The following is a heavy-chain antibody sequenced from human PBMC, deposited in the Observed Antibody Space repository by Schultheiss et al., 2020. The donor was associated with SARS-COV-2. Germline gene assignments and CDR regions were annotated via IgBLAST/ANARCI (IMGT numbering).Heavy chain of an antibody. CDR3: AREGDWSGYYPGWFDP. Sequence: GESLKISCAASGFTFSSYGMHWVRQAPGKGLEWVAVIWYDGSNKYYADSVKGRFTISRDNSKNTLYLQMNSLRAEDTAVYYCAREGDWSGYYPGWFDPWGQGTLVTVSS. CDR1: GFTFSSYG. V-gene: IGHV3-33*01. J-gene: IGHJ5*02. D-gene: IGHD3-3*01. CDR2: IWYDGSNK.